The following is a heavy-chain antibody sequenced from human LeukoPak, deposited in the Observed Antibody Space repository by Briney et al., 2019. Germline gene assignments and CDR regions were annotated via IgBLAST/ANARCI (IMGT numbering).Heavy chain of an antibody. J-gene: IGHJ4*02. CDR2: ISNDGRNK. CDR1: GFAFSIYA. CDR3: ARDPVSVGLRINADY. D-gene: IGHD3-3*01. Sequence: GGSLRLSCAASGFAFSIYAMHWVRQAPGKGLEWVALISNDGRNKYHADSVKGRFTISRDNSNNAVYLQMNSLRAEDTAVYYCARDPVSVGLRINADYWGQGTLVTVSS. V-gene: IGHV3-30*04.